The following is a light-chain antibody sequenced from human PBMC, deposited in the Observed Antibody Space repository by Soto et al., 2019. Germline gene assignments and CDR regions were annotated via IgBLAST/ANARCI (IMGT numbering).Light chain of an antibody. V-gene: IGKV1-6*01. Sequence: AIQMTQSPSSLSASVGDRVTITCRASQGIRNDLGWYQHKPGKTPKLLIYGASILRSGVPSRFSGSGSGTEFTLTVSSLQPEDFATYYCLQDYNFPWTFGQGTKVEIK. CDR1: QGIRND. CDR2: GAS. CDR3: LQDYNFPWT. J-gene: IGKJ1*01.